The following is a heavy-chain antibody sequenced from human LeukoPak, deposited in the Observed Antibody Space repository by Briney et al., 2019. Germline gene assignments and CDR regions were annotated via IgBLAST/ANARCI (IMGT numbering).Heavy chain of an antibody. D-gene: IGHD4-17*01. CDR3: AKGGASVTRYVDY. J-gene: IGHJ4*02. Sequence: GGSLRLSCAASGFTFSSYSMQWVRQTPGKGLEWLGIMPNSGENTFYGEAVKGRFTISRDNSQNTLYLQMNSLRPEDTAVYYCAKGGASVTRYVDYWGQGTLVTVSS. CDR1: GFTFSSYS. CDR2: MPNSGENT. V-gene: IGHV3-30*02.